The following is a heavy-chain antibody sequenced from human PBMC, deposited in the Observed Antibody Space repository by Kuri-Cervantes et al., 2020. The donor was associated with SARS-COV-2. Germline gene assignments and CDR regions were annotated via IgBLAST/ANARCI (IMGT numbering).Heavy chain of an antibody. D-gene: IGHD3-22*01. CDR1: GFSFSNYA. V-gene: IGHV3-30*03. J-gene: IGHJ4*02. Sequence: GGSLRLSCAASGFSFSNYAMHWVRQAPGKGLEWVAIISYDGGYENYADSVQGRFTISRDNDKHTLYLLVNSVKTEDTAVYYCARDPYVGSGYYLLDFWGQGTLVTVSS. CDR2: ISYDGGYE. CDR3: ARDPYVGSGYYLLDF.